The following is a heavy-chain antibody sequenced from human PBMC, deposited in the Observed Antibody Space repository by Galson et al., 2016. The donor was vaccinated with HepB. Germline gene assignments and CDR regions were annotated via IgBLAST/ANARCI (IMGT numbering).Heavy chain of an antibody. CDR3: ASDLNWKLFDY. V-gene: IGHV3-74*01. CDR1: GFTFSNYV. CDR2: INPEGLGNYT. J-gene: IGHJ4*02. D-gene: IGHD1-1*01. Sequence: SLRLSCAASGFTFSNYVLHWVRQAPRKGMEGVSRINPEGLGNYTLYADYVKGRFTISRDNAKNTLYLDMTSLRADDTGVYYCASDLNWKLFDYWGQGNLVTVSP.